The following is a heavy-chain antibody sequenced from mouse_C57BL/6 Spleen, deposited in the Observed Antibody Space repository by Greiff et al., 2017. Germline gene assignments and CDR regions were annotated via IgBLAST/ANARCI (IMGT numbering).Heavy chain of an antibody. V-gene: IGHV3-6*01. D-gene: IGHD3-2*02. Sequence: EVQLQESGPGLVKPSQSLSLTCSVTGYSITSGYYWNWIRQFPGNKLEWMGYISYDGSNKYNPSLKNRISITRDTSKNQFFLKLNSVTTEDTATYYCARASTAQATFYAMDYWGQGTSVTVSS. CDR2: ISYDGSN. CDR3: ARASTAQATFYAMDY. CDR1: GYSITSGYY. J-gene: IGHJ4*01.